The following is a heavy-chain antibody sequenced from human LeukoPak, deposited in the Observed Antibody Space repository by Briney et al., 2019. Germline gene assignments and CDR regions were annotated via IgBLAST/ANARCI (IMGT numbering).Heavy chain of an antibody. CDR3: ARDQRYYYGSGSYSYFDY. CDR1: GGSISSSSYY. V-gene: IGHV4-39*02. CDR2: IYYSGST. Sequence: PSETLSLTCTVSGGSISSSSYYWGWIRQPPGKGLEWIGSIYYSGSTYYNPSLKSRVTISVDTSKNQFSLKLSSVTAADTAVYYCARDQRYYYGSGSYSYFDYWGQGTLVTVSS. J-gene: IGHJ4*02. D-gene: IGHD3-10*01.